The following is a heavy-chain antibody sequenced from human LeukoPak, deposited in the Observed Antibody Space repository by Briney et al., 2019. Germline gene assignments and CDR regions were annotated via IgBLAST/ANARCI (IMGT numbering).Heavy chain of an antibody. J-gene: IGHJ4*02. CDR1: GFTFSSYS. D-gene: IGHD3-10*01. CDR3: AKDRPMLRGGTDH. Sequence: GGTLSLTCAGSGFTFSSYSMNWVRQAPGQGLGWVSSISSSGSYIFYADSVRGSFTISRDNATNSLSLQMNSLRAEDTAVYFCAKDRPMLRGGTDHWGQGTLVSVSA. CDR2: ISSSGSYI. V-gene: IGHV3-21*01.